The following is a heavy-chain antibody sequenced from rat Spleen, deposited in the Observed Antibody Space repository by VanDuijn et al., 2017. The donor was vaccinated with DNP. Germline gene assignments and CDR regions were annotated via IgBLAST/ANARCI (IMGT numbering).Heavy chain of an antibody. V-gene: IGHV5-29*01. J-gene: IGHJ2*01. CDR1: GFTLNTYW. CDR3: ARHEATEGIDFDY. Sequence: EVQLVESGGGLVQPGGSLTLSCAASGFTLNTYWMTWIRQAPGKGLEWVASISYDGSSTYYRDSVKGRFTIFRDNAKSTVYLQVDSLRTEDTATYYCARHEATEGIDFDYWGQGVMVTVSS. D-gene: IGHD1-11*01. CDR2: ISYDGSST.